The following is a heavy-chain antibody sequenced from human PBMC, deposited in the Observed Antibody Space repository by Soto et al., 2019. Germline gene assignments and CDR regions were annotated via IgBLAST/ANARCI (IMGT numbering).Heavy chain of an antibody. CDR3: ARGRIIVAGGFDP. V-gene: IGHV1-8*01. CDR2: MNPSNGNT. CDR1: GDTFTSYD. Sequence: QVQLVQSGAEVKKPGASVKVSCKASGDTFTSYDIIWVRQATGQGLEWMGWMNPSNGNTDSAEKFQGRLTMTRNTSISTVYMELSSLRFEDTAVYYCARGRIIVAGGFDPWGQGTLVTVSS. J-gene: IGHJ5*02. D-gene: IGHD6-19*01.